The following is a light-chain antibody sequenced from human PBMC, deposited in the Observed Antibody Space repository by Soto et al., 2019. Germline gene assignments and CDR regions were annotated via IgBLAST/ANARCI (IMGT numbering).Light chain of an antibody. V-gene: IGKV3-20*01. J-gene: IGKJ1*01. Sequence: EIVLRQSPGTLSLSPGERATLSCRASQSVPSKYLAWYQQNPGQAPRLLIYGASNRATGIPDKFSGSGSGTDFTLTISRLEPEDFAVYYCQQYGTSPRTFGQGTKVDIK. CDR3: QQYGTSPRT. CDR2: GAS. CDR1: QSVPSKY.